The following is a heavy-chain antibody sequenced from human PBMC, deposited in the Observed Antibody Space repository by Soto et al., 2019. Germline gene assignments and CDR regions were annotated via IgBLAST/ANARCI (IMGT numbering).Heavy chain of an antibody. Sequence: QVQLVESGGGVVQPGRSLRLSCAASGFTFSSYAMHWVRQAPGKGLEWVAVISYDGSNKYYADSVKGRFTISRDNSKNTLHLQMNSLRAEDTSVYYCARDMFQRIVVAGTPTDYGMDVWGQGTTVTLSS. J-gene: IGHJ6*02. CDR1: GFTFSSYA. CDR3: ARDMFQRIVVAGTPTDYGMDV. D-gene: IGHD6-19*01. CDR2: ISYDGSNK. V-gene: IGHV3-30-3*01.